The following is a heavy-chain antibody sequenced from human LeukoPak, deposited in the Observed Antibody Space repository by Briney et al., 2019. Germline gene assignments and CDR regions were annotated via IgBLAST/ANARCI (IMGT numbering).Heavy chain of an antibody. Sequence: GGSLRLSCAASGFTFSSYAMHWVRQAPGKGLEYVSAISSNGGSTYYANSVKGRFTISRDNSKNTLYLQMGSLRAEDMAVYYCARGRNPGYCGGDCYLDYWGQGTLVTVSS. CDR1: GFTFSSYA. CDR3: ARGRNPGYCGGDCYLDY. CDR2: ISSNGGST. D-gene: IGHD2-21*01. V-gene: IGHV3-64*01. J-gene: IGHJ4*02.